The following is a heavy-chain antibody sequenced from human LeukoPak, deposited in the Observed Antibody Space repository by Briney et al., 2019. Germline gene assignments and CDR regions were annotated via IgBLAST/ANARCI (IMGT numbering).Heavy chain of an antibody. D-gene: IGHD2-15*01. CDR3: ARDIVVVVAATPSGLGY. CDR1: GFTVSSNY. V-gene: IGHV3-53*01. J-gene: IGHJ4*02. Sequence: GGSLRLSCAASGFTVSSNYMSWVRQAPGKGLEWVSIIYSGGSTFYADSVKGRFTISRDNAKNSLYLQMNSLRAEDTAVYYCARDIVVVVAATPSGLGYWGQGTLVTVSS. CDR2: IYSGGST.